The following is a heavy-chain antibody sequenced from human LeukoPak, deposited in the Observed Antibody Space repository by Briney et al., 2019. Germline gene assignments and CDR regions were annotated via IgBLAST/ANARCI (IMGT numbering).Heavy chain of an antibody. CDR2: INHSGST. CDR3: ARLTRVWFGSKDWFDP. Sequence: SETLSLTCAVYGGSFSGYYWSWIRQPPGKGLEWIGEINHSGSTNYNPSLKSRVTISVDTSKNQFSLELSSVTAADTAVYYCARLTRVWFGSKDWFDPWGQGALVTVSS. CDR1: GGSFSGYY. V-gene: IGHV4-34*01. D-gene: IGHD3-10*01. J-gene: IGHJ5*02.